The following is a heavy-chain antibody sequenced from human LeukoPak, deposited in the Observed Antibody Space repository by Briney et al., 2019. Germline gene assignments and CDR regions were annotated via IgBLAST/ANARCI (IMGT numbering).Heavy chain of an antibody. D-gene: IGHD5-18*01. Sequence: PGGSLRLSCAASGFIFSSYAMSWVRLAPGKGLEWVSAISASGGGTFYADSVKGRFTISRDNSKNTLYLQMNSLRAEDTAVYYCAKGGDTAMFIGDYWGQGTLVTVSS. CDR1: GFIFSSYA. V-gene: IGHV3-23*01. CDR2: ISASGGGT. J-gene: IGHJ4*02. CDR3: AKGGDTAMFIGDY.